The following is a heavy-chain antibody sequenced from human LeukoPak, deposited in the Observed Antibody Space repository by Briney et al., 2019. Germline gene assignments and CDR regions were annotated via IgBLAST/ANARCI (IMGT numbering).Heavy chain of an antibody. Sequence: SETLSLTCTVSGGSISSGSYYWSWIRQPAGKGLEWIGRIYTSGSTNHNPSLKSRVTISVDTSKNQFSLKLSSVTAADTAVYYCARGGNWNGLFDYWGQGTLVTVSS. CDR1: GGSISSGSYY. CDR2: IYTSGST. J-gene: IGHJ4*02. V-gene: IGHV4-61*02. CDR3: ARGGNWNGLFDY. D-gene: IGHD1-1*01.